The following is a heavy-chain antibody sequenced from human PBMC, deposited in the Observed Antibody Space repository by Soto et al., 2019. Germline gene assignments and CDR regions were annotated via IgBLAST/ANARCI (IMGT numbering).Heavy chain of an antibody. CDR3: ARDIRGYGMDV. CDR1: GFDFSDYY. CDR2: ISDSGSPL. V-gene: IGHV3-11*01. D-gene: IGHD3-10*01. Sequence: PVGALRLSCAASGFDFSDYYMSWSRLAPGKGLEWISYISDSGSPLYYADSVKGRFSISRDNARKSVYLQMNNLRADDTALYFCARDIRGYGMDVWGQGTTVTVSS. J-gene: IGHJ6*02.